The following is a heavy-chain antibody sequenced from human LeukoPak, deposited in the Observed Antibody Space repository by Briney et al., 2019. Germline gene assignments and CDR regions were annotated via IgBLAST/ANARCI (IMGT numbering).Heavy chain of an antibody. CDR3: ASPQRFGEPYPFYYFDY. J-gene: IGHJ4*02. CDR2: ISGSGGST. Sequence: GGSLRLSCAASGFTFSSYGMHWVRQAPGKGLEWVSAISGSGGSTYYADSVKGRFTISRDNSKNTLYLQMNSLRAEDTAVYYCASPQRFGEPYPFYYFDYWGQGTLVTVSS. D-gene: IGHD3-10*01. V-gene: IGHV3-23*01. CDR1: GFTFSSYG.